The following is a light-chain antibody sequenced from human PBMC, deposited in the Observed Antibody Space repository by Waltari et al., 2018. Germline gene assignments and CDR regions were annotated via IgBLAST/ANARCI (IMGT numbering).Light chain of an antibody. CDR3: QQSYSTPYT. J-gene: IGKJ2*01. Sequence: DIQMTQSPSSLSASVGDRVTIPCRASQSIASYLNWYQKKPGEAPKVLIFAATSLQSGVPSRFSGSGSGTEFTLTVTSLQPEDFATYYCQQSYSTPYTFGQGTNLDIK. CDR2: AAT. V-gene: IGKV1-39*01. CDR1: QSIASY.